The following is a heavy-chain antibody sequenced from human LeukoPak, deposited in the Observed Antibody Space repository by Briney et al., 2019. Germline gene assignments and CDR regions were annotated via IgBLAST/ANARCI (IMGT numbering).Heavy chain of an antibody. J-gene: IGHJ5*02. CDR1: GFTFSSYA. Sequence: TGGSLRLSCAASGFTFSSYAMHWVRQAPGKGLEWVAVISYDGSNKYYADSVKGRFTISRDNSKNTLYLQMNSLRAEDTAVYYCARDYLLWFGEISNWFDPGGQGTLVTVSS. V-gene: IGHV3-30*04. D-gene: IGHD3-10*01. CDR3: ARDYLLWFGEISNWFDP. CDR2: ISYDGSNK.